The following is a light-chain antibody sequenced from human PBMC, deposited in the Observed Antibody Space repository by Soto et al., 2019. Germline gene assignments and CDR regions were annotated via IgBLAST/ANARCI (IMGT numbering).Light chain of an antibody. Sequence: EFVLTQSPGTLSLSPGERATLSCRASQSLTNSFIAWYQQKPGQAPRLLIYDTSSRASGIPDWFSGSGSGTEFTLTISSLQSEDFAVYYCQQYNNWPPITFGQGTRLEIK. CDR2: DTS. V-gene: IGKV3-20*01. CDR1: QSLTNSF. J-gene: IGKJ5*01. CDR3: QQYNNWPPIT.